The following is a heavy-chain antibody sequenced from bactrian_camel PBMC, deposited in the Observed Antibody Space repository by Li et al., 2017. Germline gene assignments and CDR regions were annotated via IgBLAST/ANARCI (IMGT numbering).Heavy chain of an antibody. J-gene: IGHJ4*01. V-gene: IGHV3S25*01. CDR2: LPSGHGST. Sequence: QLVESGGGSVQAGGSLRLSCAASGYTYLGNCMGWFRQAPGKGLEWVSVLPSGHGSTYYADSVKGRFTISKDNANNIMHLQMSSLKPEDTAVYYCAANFGPYCSGPDLARWANFLGQGTQVTVS. CDR1: GYTYLGNC. D-gene: IGHD2*01.